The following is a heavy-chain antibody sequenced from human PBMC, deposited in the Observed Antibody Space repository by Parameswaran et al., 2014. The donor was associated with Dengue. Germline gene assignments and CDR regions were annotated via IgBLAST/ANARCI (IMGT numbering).Heavy chain of an antibody. D-gene: IGHD3-3*01. CDR3: AALTIFGVVIIEGESFDI. J-gene: IGHJ3*02. CDR2: ISSSGSTI. Sequence: VRQAPGKGLEWVSYISSSGSTIYYADSVKGRFTISRDNAKNSLYLQMNSLRAEDTAVYYCAALTIFGVVIIEGESFDIWGQGTMVTVSS. V-gene: IGHV3-48*03.